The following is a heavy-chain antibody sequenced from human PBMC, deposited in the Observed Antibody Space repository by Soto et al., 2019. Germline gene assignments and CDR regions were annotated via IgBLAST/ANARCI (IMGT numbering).Heavy chain of an antibody. Sequence: ASVKVSCKASGYTFTNYYLHWVRQAPGQGLEWVGMINPSARSASYAQKLRGRLTMDRDTSTTTVYMELSRLTFEDTAVYFCARDNSAANGVLDHWGQGTLVTVSS. D-gene: IGHD1-1*01. CDR1: GYTFTNYY. CDR3: ARDNSAANGVLDH. J-gene: IGHJ4*02. CDR2: INPSARSA. V-gene: IGHV1-46*04.